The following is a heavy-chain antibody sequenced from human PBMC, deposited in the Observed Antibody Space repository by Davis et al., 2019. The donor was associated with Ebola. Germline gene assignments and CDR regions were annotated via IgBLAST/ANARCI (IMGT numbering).Heavy chain of an antibody. CDR2: IYPGDSDT. J-gene: IGHJ6*04. Sequence: GESLKISCKGSGYSFTTYWIAWVRQTPAKGLEWMGLIYPGDSDTRYSPSFQGQVTISADKSISTAYLQWSSLKASDTAMYYCARLSAGTAYLSYYYYGMDVWGKGTTVTVSS. CDR3: ARLSAGTAYLSYYYYGMDV. D-gene: IGHD6-19*01. V-gene: IGHV5-51*01. CDR1: GYSFTTYW.